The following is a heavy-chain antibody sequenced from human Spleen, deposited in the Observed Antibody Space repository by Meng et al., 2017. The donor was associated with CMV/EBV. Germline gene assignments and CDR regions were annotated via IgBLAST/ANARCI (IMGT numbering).Heavy chain of an antibody. CDR2: IIPILGTA. J-gene: IGHJ4*02. CDR1: GGTFSSYA. CDR3: AKDGRIAASGRPFN. V-gene: IGHV1-69*10. Sequence: SVKVSCKASGGTFSSYAISWVRQAPGQGLEWMGGIIPILGTANYAQKFQGRVTMTSDTSTSTVYMELSSLRSEDTAVYYCAKDGRIAASGRPFNWGQGTLVTVSS. D-gene: IGHD6-13*01.